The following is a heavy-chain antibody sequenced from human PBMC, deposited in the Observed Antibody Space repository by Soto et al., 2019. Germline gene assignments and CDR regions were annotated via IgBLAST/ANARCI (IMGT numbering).Heavy chain of an antibody. CDR2: FDPEEGET. CDR1: AYTLNELS. CDR3: ATAVDYDSSGYYTPDE. Sequence: AASVNRASTVAAYTLNELSMHWVRQAPGKGIEWMGEFDPEEGETIYAQKFQGRVTMTEDTSTDTAYMELSSLGSEDTAVYYCATAVDYDSSGYYTPDEWGQGTLVTVYS. J-gene: IGHJ4*02. D-gene: IGHD3-22*01. V-gene: IGHV1-24*01.